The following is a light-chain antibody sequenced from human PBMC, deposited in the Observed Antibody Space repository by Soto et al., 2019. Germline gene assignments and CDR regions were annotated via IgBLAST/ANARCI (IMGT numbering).Light chain of an antibody. V-gene: IGKV1-39*01. CDR1: QSIYKY. Sequence: DIQMTQSPSSLSASVGDRVTITCRASQSIYKYSNWYQQKPGEAPKLLIYATSKVQSRVPSRFSGSGSGTDYVLTISSLQPEDFANYYCQQSYSNRTFGQGTRVEI. CDR3: QQSYSNRT. CDR2: ATS. J-gene: IGKJ1*01.